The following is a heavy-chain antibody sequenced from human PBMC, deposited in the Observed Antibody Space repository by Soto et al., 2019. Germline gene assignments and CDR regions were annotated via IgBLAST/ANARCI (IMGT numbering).Heavy chain of an antibody. CDR3: APRPLRRFDY. Sequence: EVQLLESGGGLVQPGGSLRLSCAASGFTFSSYAMSWVRQAPGKGLEWVSAISGSGGSTDYADSVKGRFTISRDNAKNPLYLQMTSLRAEDTAVYYCAPRPLRRFDYWGQGTLVTVSS. J-gene: IGHJ4*02. V-gene: IGHV3-23*01. CDR2: ISGSGGST. CDR1: GFTFSSYA.